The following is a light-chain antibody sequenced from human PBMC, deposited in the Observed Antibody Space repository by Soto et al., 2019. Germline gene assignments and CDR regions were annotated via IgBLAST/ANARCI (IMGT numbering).Light chain of an antibody. CDR2: AAS. CDR3: QQSYSTTWT. CDR1: QGISTY. J-gene: IGKJ1*01. V-gene: IGKV1-39*01. Sequence: DIQMTQSPSSLSASVGDRVTITCRASQGISTYLNWYQQKPGKAPKLLIYAASSLQSGVPSRFSGSGSETDFTLTISSLQPEDFATYSCQQSYSTTWTFGQGTKVKSN.